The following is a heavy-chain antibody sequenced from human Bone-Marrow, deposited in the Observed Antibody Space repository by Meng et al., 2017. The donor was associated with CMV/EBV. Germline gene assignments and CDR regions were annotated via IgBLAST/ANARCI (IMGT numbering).Heavy chain of an antibody. J-gene: IGHJ4*02. Sequence: SVKVSCKASGGTFSSYAISWVRQAPGQGLEWMRGIIPIFGTANYAQKFQGRVTITTDESTSTAYMELSSLRSEDTAVYYCASSIAVAGTPFDNWGQGTLVTVSS. CDR2: IIPIFGTA. V-gene: IGHV1-69*05. CDR3: ASSIAVAGTPFDN. D-gene: IGHD6-19*01. CDR1: GGTFSSYA.